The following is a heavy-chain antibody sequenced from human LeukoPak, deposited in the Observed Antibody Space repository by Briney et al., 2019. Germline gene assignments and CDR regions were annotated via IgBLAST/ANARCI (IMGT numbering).Heavy chain of an antibody. V-gene: IGHV3-74*01. J-gene: IGHJ6*03. CDR1: GFTFGTYW. Sequence: GGSLRLSCGASGFTFGTYWMHWVRQAPGKGLVWVSGINSDGGTTTYADSVKGRFTISRDNAKNSLYLQMNSLRAEDTAVYYCARDPPLVSGPVYYYYMDVWGKGTTVTVSS. D-gene: IGHD5/OR15-5a*01. CDR2: INSDGGTT. CDR3: ARDPPLVSGPVYYYYMDV.